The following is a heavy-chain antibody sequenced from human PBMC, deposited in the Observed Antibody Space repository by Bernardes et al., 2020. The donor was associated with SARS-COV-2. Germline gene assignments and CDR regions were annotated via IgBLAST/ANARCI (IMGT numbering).Heavy chain of an antibody. CDR3: ARDSEYYYDSSGYLDY. V-gene: IGHV3-11*06. D-gene: IGHD3-22*01. J-gene: IGHJ4*02. CDR2: ISSSSSYT. Sequence: GGSLRLSCAASGFTFSDYYMSWIRQAPGKGLEWVSYISSSSSYTNYADSVMVRFTISRDNAKNSLYLQMNSLRAEDTAVYYCARDSEYYYDSSGYLDYWGQGTLVTVYS. CDR1: GFTFSDYY.